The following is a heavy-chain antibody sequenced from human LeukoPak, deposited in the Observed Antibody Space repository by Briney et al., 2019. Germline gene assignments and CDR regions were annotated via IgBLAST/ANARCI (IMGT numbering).Heavy chain of an antibody. Sequence: PRGSLRHPFAASGFTFSSYSMNWVRQAPGKGLEWVSSISSSSSYIYYADSVKGRFTISRDNAKNSLYLQMNSLRAEDTAVYYCARDGSLPFSHWGQGSMASLSS. CDR3: ARDGSLPFSH. D-gene: IGHD1-26*01. V-gene: IGHV3-21*01. CDR1: GFTFSSYS. CDR2: ISSSSSYI. J-gene: IGHJ4*02.